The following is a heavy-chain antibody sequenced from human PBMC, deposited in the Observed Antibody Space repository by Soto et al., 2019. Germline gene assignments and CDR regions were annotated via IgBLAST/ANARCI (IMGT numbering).Heavy chain of an antibody. V-gene: IGHV1-8*01. CDR2: MNPNNDNT. CDR3: AMGEGSGNFDY. J-gene: IGHJ4*02. Sequence: QVQLVQSGAEVKKPGASVKVSCKASGYTFTSSDINWVRQASGQGLEWLGWMNPNNDNTGYEQKFQGRVTLTRNTSLSTAYMELSSLSSEDTAVYYCAMGEGSGNFDYWGQGTLVTVAS. D-gene: IGHD6-25*01. CDR1: GYTFTSSD.